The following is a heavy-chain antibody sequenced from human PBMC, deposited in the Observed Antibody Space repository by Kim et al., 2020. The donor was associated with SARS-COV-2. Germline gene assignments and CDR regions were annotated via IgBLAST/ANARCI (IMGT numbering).Heavy chain of an antibody. D-gene: IGHD2-2*01. CDR1: GYTFTNFF. Sequence: ASVKVSCKTSGYTFTNFFVGWVRQAPGQGLEYMGGINAYNGHTNSVQKFQDRVTMTSDTATSTVYMELRSLRSDDTAVYYCAREGGYCASTHCQLAYWGQGSLVSVPS. J-gene: IGHJ4*02. CDR2: INAYNGHT. CDR3: AREGGYCASTHCQLAY. V-gene: IGHV1-18*01.